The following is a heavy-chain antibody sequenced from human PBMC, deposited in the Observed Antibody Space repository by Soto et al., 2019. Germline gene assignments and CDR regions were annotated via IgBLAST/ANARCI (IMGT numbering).Heavy chain of an antibody. J-gene: IGHJ6*03. D-gene: IGHD7-27*01. CDR3: ARDLSWGSNWYYYMDV. CDR1: GYTLGTYA. CDR2: ISSSSSVI. V-gene: IGHV3-48*01. Sequence: GGCLRLSCAASGYTLGTYAMHWVRQAPGKGLEWVSYISSSSSVIDYADSVKGRFTVSRDNARNSLYLQMNSLRAEDTAVYYCARDLSWGSNWYYYMDVWGKGTTVTVSS.